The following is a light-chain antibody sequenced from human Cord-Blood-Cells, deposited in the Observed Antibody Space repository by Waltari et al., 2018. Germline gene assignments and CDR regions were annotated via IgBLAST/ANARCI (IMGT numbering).Light chain of an antibody. CDR2: DAS. V-gene: IGKV3-11*01. CDR1: QSVSSY. J-gene: IGKJ4*01. CDR3: QQRSNWLT. Sequence: EIVLTQSPATPSLSPGERATLSCRASQSVSSYLAWYQQKPGQAPRLRIYDASNRATGIPARFSGSGSGTDFTLTISSLEPEDFAVYYCQQRSNWLTFGGGTKVEIK.